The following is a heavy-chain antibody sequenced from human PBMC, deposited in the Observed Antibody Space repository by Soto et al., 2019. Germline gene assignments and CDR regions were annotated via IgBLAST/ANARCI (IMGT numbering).Heavy chain of an antibody. J-gene: IGHJ3*02. CDR3: ARGKQLVGATKGDAFDI. CDR1: GYTFTGYY. D-gene: IGHD1-26*01. Sequence: ASVNVSCKASGYTFTGYYMHWVRQAPGQGLEWMGWINPNSGGTNYAQKFQGWVTMTRDTSISTAYMELSRMRSDDTAVYYCARGKQLVGATKGDAFDIWGQGTMVTVSS. V-gene: IGHV1-2*04. CDR2: INPNSGGT.